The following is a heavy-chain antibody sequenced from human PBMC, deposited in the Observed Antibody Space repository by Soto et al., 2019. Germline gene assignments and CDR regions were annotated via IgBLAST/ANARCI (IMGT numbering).Heavy chain of an antibody. Sequence: GGSLRLSCRASGFTFSDFAMSWVRQAPGKGLEWVSSISSNGNYIYYADSMKGRFTISRDNAEKSLYLQMNSLRGEDTAVYYCARVAVLTAAGTIDYWGQGTLVTVSS. CDR3: ARVAVLTAAGTIDY. J-gene: IGHJ4*02. CDR2: ISSNGNYI. V-gene: IGHV3-21*01. CDR1: GFTFSDFA. D-gene: IGHD6-13*01.